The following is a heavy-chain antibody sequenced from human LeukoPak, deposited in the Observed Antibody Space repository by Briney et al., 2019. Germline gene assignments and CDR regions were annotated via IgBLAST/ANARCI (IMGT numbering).Heavy chain of an antibody. CDR1: GFTFSSYW. Sequence: PGGSLRLSCAASGFTFSSYWMSWVRQAPGKGLEWVANIKQDGSEKYYVDSVKGRFTISRDNAKNSLYLQMNSLRAEDTAVYYCARDTLGRYYGSGSYSDYWGQGTLVTVSS. J-gene: IGHJ4*02. V-gene: IGHV3-7*01. D-gene: IGHD3-10*01. CDR3: ARDTLGRYYGSGSYSDY. CDR2: IKQDGSEK.